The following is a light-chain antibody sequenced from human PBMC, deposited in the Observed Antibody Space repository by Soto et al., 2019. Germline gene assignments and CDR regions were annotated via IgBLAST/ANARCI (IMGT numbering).Light chain of an antibody. CDR1: QTISSY. V-gene: IGKV1-39*01. J-gene: IGKJ2*01. Sequence: DIQMTQSPASLSASVGDRVIITCRASQTISSYLDWYQQKPGAAPKLLIYSASTLQSGVPSRFSGSGFGTDYTLTISSLQPADFAVYYCQHDFRYPHTFGQGTKVDIE. CDR2: SAS. CDR3: QHDFRYPHT.